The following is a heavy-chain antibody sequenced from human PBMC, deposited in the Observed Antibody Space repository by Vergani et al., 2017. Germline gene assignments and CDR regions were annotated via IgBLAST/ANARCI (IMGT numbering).Heavy chain of an antibody. CDR3: VRVVSSGRNYYYYYYMDV. CDR1: GGSISSGDYY. D-gene: IGHD3-22*01. J-gene: IGHJ6*03. CDR2: IYYSGST. V-gene: IGHV4-30-4*01. Sequence: QVQLQESGPGLVKPSQTLSLTCTVSGGSISSGDYYWSWIRQPPGKGLEWIGYIYYSGSTYYNPSLKSRVTISVDTSKNQFSLKLSSVTAADTAVYYCVRVVSSGRNYYYYYYMDVWGKGTTVTVSS.